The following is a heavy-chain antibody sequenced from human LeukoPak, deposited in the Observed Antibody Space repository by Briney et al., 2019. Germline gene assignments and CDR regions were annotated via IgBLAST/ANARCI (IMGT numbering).Heavy chain of an antibody. J-gene: IGHJ5*02. CDR2: MCQCWCYT. D-gene: IGHD1-26*01. CDR3: AKDIRDSGNYGRFVP. V-gene: IGHV3-23*01. CDR1: GFTFSNYA. Sequence: GGSLRLSCAASGFTFSNYAMSWVRQAPGKGLEWVSSMCQCWCYTYYADSTKGRFTISRDNSKNTLYLQMNSLRAEDTALYYCAKDIRDSGNYGRFVPWGQGTPGSPS.